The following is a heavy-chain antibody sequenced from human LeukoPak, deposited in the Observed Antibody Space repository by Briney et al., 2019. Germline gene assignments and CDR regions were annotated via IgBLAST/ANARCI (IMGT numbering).Heavy chain of an antibody. D-gene: IGHD1-26*01. CDR2: IYYSGST. J-gene: IGHJ4*02. CDR3: ARVKVGATSRYFDY. V-gene: IGHV4-39*07. Sequence: PSETLSLTCTVSGGSISSSSYYWGWIRQPPGKGLEWIGSIYYSGSTYYNPSLKSRATISVDTSKNQFSLKLSSVTAADTAVYYCARVKVGATSRYFDYWGQGTLVTVSS. CDR1: GGSISSSSYY.